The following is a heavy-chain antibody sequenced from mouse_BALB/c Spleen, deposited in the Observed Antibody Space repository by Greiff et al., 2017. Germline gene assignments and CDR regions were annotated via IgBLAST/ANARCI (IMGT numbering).Heavy chain of an antibody. CDR3: DARGKQPLAY. CDR1: GFNINDYY. D-gene: IGHD6-1*01. J-gene: IGHJ3*01. V-gene: IGHV14-4*02. Sequence: EVQLQQSGAELVRSGASVKLSCTASGFNINDYYMHWVKQRPEQGLEWIGWIDPANGDTEYAPKFQGKATMTADTSSNTAYLQLSSLTSEDTAVYYCDARGKQPLAYWGQGTLVTVSA. CDR2: IDPANGDT.